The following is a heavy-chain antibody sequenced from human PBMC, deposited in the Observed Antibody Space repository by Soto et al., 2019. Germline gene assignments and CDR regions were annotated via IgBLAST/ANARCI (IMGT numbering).Heavy chain of an antibody. CDR3: ARIEMASIK. CDR2: IYYTGST. V-gene: IGHV4-31*03. Sequence: SETLSLTCSASGASIRSGGCYWSWLRQSPGKGLEWIGHIYYTGSTFYSPSLKSRLTISLDTSKNQFSLDLRSVTAADTAMYYCARIEMASIKWGRGTLVTVYS. CDR1: GASIRSGGCY. J-gene: IGHJ4*02.